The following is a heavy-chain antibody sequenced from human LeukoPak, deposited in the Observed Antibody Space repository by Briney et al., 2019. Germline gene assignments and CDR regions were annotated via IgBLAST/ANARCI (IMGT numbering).Heavy chain of an antibody. Sequence: ASVTVSCKVSGYSLGELSIHWVRQAPGKGLEWMGGFDPENGETIYAQRFQGRVTMTEDTSTDTAYMELSSLRSEDTAVYYCATDRPATAIPFDYWGQGTLVTVSS. J-gene: IGHJ4*02. CDR1: GYSLGELS. D-gene: IGHD2-2*02. CDR3: ATDRPATAIPFDY. V-gene: IGHV1-24*01. CDR2: FDPENGET.